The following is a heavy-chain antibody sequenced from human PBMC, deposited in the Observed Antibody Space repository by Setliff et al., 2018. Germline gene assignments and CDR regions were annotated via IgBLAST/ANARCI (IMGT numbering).Heavy chain of an antibody. Sequence: LRLSCAASRFTFSNYWMSWVRQAPGKGLEWVANMKEDGSEKYYVDSVEGRFTISRDNAKNSLDLQMNNLRDEDTAVYYCARDRWKVIVNRGDDAFDLWGQGTMVTVSS. D-gene: IGHD3-22*01. CDR2: MKEDGSEK. CDR1: RFTFSNYW. V-gene: IGHV3-7*01. J-gene: IGHJ3*01. CDR3: ARDRWKVIVNRGDDAFDL.